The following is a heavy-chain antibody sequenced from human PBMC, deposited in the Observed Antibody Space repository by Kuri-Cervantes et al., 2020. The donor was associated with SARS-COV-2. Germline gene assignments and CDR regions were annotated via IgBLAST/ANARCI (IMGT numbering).Heavy chain of an antibody. Sequence: SETLSLTCTVSGGSISSSTYHWGWIRQPPGKGLEWIGTIYDSGSTYYNPSLESRVAISVDTSKNQFSLRLSSVTAADTAVYYCARGYCSSTSCYWDGDWFDPWGQGTQVTVSS. CDR3: ARGYCSSTSCYWDGDWFDP. CDR2: IYDSGST. D-gene: IGHD2-2*01. J-gene: IGHJ5*02. CDR1: GGSISSSTYH. V-gene: IGHV4-39*01.